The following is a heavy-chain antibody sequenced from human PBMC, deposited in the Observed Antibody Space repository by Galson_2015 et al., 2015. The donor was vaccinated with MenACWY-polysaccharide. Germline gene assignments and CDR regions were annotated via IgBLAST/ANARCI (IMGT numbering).Heavy chain of an antibody. CDR2: ISYNSGST. CDR1: GFTFSSYA. Sequence: SLRLSCAASGFTFSSYAMSWVRQAPGKGLDWVSSISYNSGSTYYSDSVKGRFTNSRDNSKNTLYLQMNRLRADDTALYYCAKVEFSSPFDYWGQGTLVTVSS. CDR3: AKVEFSSPFDY. D-gene: IGHD6-6*01. V-gene: IGHV3-23*01. J-gene: IGHJ4*02.